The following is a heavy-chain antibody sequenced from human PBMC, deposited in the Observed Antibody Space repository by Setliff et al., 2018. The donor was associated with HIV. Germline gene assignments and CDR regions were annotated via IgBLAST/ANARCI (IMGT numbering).Heavy chain of an antibody. V-gene: IGHV3-48*01. CDR2: IRGKSDII. Sequence: PGGSLRLSCVALSGFAFSDNPMNWVRQAPGKGLEWISHIRGKSDIIKYAESVMGRFTISRDNAKNSLYLEMNSLRAEDTAIYYCARDYNYIFDSWGQGVLVTVSS. CDR3: ARDYNYIFDS. J-gene: IGHJ4*02. D-gene: IGHD3-22*01. CDR1: GFAFSDNP.